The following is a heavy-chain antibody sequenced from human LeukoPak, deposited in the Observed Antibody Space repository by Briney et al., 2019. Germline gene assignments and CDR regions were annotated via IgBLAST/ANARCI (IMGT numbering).Heavy chain of an antibody. V-gene: IGHV7-4-1*02. Sequence: ASVKVSCKASGYTFISYAMNWVRQAPGQGLEWMGWINTNTGNPTYAQGFTGRFVLSLDTSVSTAYLQISSLRAEDTAVYYCARDGGYCSSSSCYLPDHFDYWGQGTLVTVSS. D-gene: IGHD2-2*01. CDR3: ARDGGYCSSSSCYLPDHFDY. CDR2: INTNTGNP. J-gene: IGHJ4*02. CDR1: GYTFISYA.